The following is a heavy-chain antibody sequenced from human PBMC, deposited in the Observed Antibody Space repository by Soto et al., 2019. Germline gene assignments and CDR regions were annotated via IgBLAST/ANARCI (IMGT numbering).Heavy chain of an antibody. Sequence: QVQLVQSGAEVKKPGSSVKVSCKASGGTFSSYAISWVRQAPGQGLEWMGGIIPIFGTANYAQKFQGRVTRTADGSTSTAYMELSSRRSEDTAVYYCARGDLRFLEIYYFDYWGQGTLVTVSS. D-gene: IGHD3-3*01. V-gene: IGHV1-69*01. CDR2: IIPIFGTA. J-gene: IGHJ4*02. CDR1: GGTFSSYA. CDR3: ARGDLRFLEIYYFDY.